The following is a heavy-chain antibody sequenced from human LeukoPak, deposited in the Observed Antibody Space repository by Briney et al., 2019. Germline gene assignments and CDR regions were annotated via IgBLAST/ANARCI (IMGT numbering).Heavy chain of an antibody. CDR3: ARDLAWGAFDY. V-gene: IGHV3-30*02. J-gene: IGHJ4*02. CDR2: IRYDGNNK. D-gene: IGHD7-27*01. CDR1: GFTFSSYG. Sequence: GGSLRLSCAASGFTFSSYGMHWVRQAPGKGLEWVTFIRYDGNNKDYADSVKGRFTISRDDSKNTLSLQMNSLRVEDTAVYYCARDLAWGAFDYWGQGTLVTVSS.